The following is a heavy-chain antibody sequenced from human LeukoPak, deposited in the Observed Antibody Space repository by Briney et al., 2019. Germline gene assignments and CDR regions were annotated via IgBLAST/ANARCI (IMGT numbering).Heavy chain of an antibody. Sequence: PSETLSLTCTVSGGSISSSSYYWGWIRQPPGKGLEWIGSIYYSGSTYYNPSLKSRVTISVDTSKNQFSLKLSSVTAADTAVYYCAREVWEGSIVGARSVFDYWGQGTLVTVSS. CDR3: AREVWEGSIVGARSVFDY. V-gene: IGHV4-39*07. CDR2: IYYSGST. D-gene: IGHD1-26*01. J-gene: IGHJ4*02. CDR1: GGSISSSSYY.